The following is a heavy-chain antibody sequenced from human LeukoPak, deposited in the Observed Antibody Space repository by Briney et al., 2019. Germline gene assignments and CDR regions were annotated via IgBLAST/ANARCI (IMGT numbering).Heavy chain of an antibody. CDR1: GFTFRDYW. CDR2: INSDGSEK. J-gene: IGHJ4*02. Sequence: GGSLRLSCAASGFTFRDYWMSWVRQAPGKGLEWVASINSDGSEKNYVDSVRGRFAISRDNAKTSLYLQMKTVRVEDTAVYYYARGGSTRFAYWGQGILVTVSS. CDR3: ARGGSTRFAY. D-gene: IGHD1-26*01. V-gene: IGHV3-7*01.